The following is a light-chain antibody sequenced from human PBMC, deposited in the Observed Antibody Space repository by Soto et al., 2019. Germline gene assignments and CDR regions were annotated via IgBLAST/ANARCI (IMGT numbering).Light chain of an antibody. Sequence: EIVLTQYPATLSLSPGEGVTLSCRASQSVSSYLAWYQQKPGQAPRLLVYDAFNRATGIPDRFSGSGSGTDVTLTISSREPEDFAVYYCQQRSNWPPEFTFGQGKKLEI. CDR2: DAF. CDR3: QQRSNWPPEFT. V-gene: IGKV3-11*01. CDR1: QSVSSY. J-gene: IGKJ2*01.